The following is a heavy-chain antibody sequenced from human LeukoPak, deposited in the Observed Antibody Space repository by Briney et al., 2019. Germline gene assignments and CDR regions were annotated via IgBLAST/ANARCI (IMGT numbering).Heavy chain of an antibody. CDR2: ISYDGSDK. D-gene: IGHD5-18*01. CDR1: GFTFSSYG. Sequence: GGSLRLSCAASGFTFSSYGMHWVRQAPGKGLEWVAVISYDGSDKYYADSVKGRFTISRDNSKNTLYLQMNSLRAEDTAVYYCARARGNTYGYFEYWGQGTLVTVSS. J-gene: IGHJ4*02. V-gene: IGHV3-30*03. CDR3: ARARGNTYGYFEY.